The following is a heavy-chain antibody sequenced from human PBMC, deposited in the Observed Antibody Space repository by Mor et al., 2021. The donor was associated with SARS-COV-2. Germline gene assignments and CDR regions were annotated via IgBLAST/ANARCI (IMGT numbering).Heavy chain of an antibody. J-gene: IGHJ4*02. Sequence: GSNKFYAESLKGRFTISRDNSKNTVYLQMNSLRPEDTAVYYCARGPDDFDYWGQGTRVTVSS. CDR2: GSNK. CDR3: ARGPDDFDY. V-gene: IGHV3-30*03.